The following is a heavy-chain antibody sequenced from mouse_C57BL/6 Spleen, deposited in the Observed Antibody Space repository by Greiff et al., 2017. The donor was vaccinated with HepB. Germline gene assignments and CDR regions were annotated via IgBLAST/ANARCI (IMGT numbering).Heavy chain of an antibody. D-gene: IGHD1-1*01. CDR3: APYYGSSYGFAY. CDR2: ISNGGGST. CDR1: GFTFSDYY. J-gene: IGHJ3*01. V-gene: IGHV5-12*01. Sequence: EVKLMESGGGLVQPGGSLKLSCAASGFTFSDYYMYWVRQTPEKRLEWVAYISNGGGSTYYPDNVKGRFTISRDNAKNTLYLQMSRLKSEDTAMYYCAPYYGSSYGFAYWGQGTLVTVSS.